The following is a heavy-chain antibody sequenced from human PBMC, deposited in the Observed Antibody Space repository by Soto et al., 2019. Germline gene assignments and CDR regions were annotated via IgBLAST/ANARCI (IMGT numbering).Heavy chain of an antibody. Sequence: SVKVSCKASGGTFSSYAISWVRQAPGQGLEWMGGIIPIFGTANYAQKFQGRVTITADESTSTAYMELSSLRSEDTAVYYCARDVGQEHGRDYYYYYGMDVWGQGTPVTVYS. J-gene: IGHJ6*02. CDR1: GGTFSSYA. D-gene: IGHD1-26*01. CDR2: IIPIFGTA. CDR3: ARDVGQEHGRDYYYYYGMDV. V-gene: IGHV1-69*13.